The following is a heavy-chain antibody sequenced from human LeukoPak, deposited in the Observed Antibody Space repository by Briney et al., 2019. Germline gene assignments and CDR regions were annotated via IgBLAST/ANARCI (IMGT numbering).Heavy chain of an antibody. D-gene: IGHD3-22*01. J-gene: IGHJ4*02. Sequence: SETLSLTCSVSGASTTSYYWNWIRQAPGKGLEWLGYIYSDGTTSYSPSLRSRVTISIDTSRNQFSLKLSSVTAADAAVYYCARDTRSYDTSGYYYFDYWGQGALVTVSS. CDR3: ARDTRSYDTSGYYYFDY. V-gene: IGHV4-59*01. CDR1: GASTTSYY. CDR2: IYSDGTT.